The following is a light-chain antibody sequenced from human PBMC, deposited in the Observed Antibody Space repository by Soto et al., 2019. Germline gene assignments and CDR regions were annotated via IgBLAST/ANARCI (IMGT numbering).Light chain of an antibody. CDR1: QGIGNF. V-gene: IGKV1-16*01. CDR3: QQYHSYPVT. J-gene: IGKJ4*01. CDR2: EAS. Sequence: DIQMTQSPSSLSASVGDTVTITWRASQGIGNFLAWFQQKPGKAPTSLISEASSLQSGVPSRFSGSGSGTDFTLTISSLQPEDFATYYCQQYHSYPVTFGGGTKVEFK.